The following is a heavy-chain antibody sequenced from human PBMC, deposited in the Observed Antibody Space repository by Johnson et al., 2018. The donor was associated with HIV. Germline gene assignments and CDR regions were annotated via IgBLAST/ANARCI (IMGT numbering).Heavy chain of an antibody. J-gene: IGHJ3*02. V-gene: IGHV3-30*03. Sequence: QVQLVESGGGVVQPGRSLRLSCAASGFTFSSNAMHWVRQAPGKGLEWVAFISSDGNNKYHADSVKGRITISRDNSKNTLYLQMNSLTAEDTAVYYCAREAPQPSDAYDIWGQGTMVSVSS. CDR2: ISSDGNNK. CDR1: GFTFSSNA. CDR3: AREAPQPSDAYDI. D-gene: IGHD5-18*01.